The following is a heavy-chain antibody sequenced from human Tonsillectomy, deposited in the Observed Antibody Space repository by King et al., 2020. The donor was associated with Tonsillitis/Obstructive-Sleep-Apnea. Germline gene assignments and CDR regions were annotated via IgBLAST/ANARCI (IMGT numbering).Heavy chain of an antibody. CDR2: IKQDGSEK. J-gene: IGHJ6*03. CDR3: ACGNNMDD. Sequence: VQLVESGGGLVQPGGSLRLSCAASGFIFSSHWMYWVRQAPGKGLEWVANIKQDGSEKYYVDSVKGRFIISRDNAKNSLYLQMNSLRAEDTAVYYCACGNNMDDWAKGPRSPSP. V-gene: IGHV3-7*02. CDR1: GFIFSSHW. D-gene: IGHD5-18*01.